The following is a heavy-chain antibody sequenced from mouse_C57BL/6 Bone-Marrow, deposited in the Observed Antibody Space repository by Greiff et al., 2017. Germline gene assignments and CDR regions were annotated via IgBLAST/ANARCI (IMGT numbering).Heavy chain of an antibody. Sequence: VQRVESGPGLVQPSQSLSITCTVSGFSLTSYGVHWVRQSPGKGLEWLGVIWSGGSTDYNAAFISRLSISKDNSRSQVFVKMNSLQADDTAIYYCASPIYYGYDGWYFDVWGTGTTVTVSS. CDR2: IWSGGST. D-gene: IGHD2-2*01. CDR3: ASPIYYGYDGWYFDV. CDR1: GFSLTSYG. J-gene: IGHJ1*03. V-gene: IGHV2-2*01.